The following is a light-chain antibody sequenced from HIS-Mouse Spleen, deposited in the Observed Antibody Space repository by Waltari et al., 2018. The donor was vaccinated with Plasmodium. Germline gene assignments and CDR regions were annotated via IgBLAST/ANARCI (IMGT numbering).Light chain of an antibody. CDR1: KLGDQY. J-gene: IGLJ2*01. Sequence: SYELTQPPSVSVSPGQTASITCSGDKLGDQYACWYQQKPGQSPVLVLYQDSKRPSGIPERFSGSNSGNTATLTISGTQAMDEADYYCQAWDSSTAWVFGGGTKLTVL. CDR3: QAWDSSTAWV. V-gene: IGLV3-1*01. CDR2: QDS.